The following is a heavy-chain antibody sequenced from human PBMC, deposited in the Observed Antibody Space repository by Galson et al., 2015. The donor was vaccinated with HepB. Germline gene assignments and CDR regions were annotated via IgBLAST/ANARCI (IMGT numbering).Heavy chain of an antibody. V-gene: IGHV4-61*02. CDR3: AREGYYYYMDV. CDR1: GGSISSGSYY. Sequence: TLSLTCTVSGGSISSGSYYWSWIRQPAGKGLEWIGRIYTSGSTNYNPSLKSRVTMSVDTSKNQFSLKLSSVTAADTAVYYCAREGYYYYMDVWGKGTTVTVSS. CDR2: IYTSGST. J-gene: IGHJ6*03.